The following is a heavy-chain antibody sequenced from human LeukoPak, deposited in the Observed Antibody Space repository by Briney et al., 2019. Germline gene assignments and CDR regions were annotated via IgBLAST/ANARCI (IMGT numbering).Heavy chain of an antibody. D-gene: IGHD5-18*01. CDR1: GGSFSGYY. J-gene: IGHJ6*02. V-gene: IGHV4-34*01. Sequence: PSETLSLTCAVYGGSFSGYYWSWIRQPPGRGLEWIGEINHSGSTNYNPSLKSRVTISVDTSKNQFSLRLSSVTAADTAVYYCARGSFAASYGIDVWGQGTTVTVSS. CDR3: ARGSFAASYGIDV. CDR2: INHSGST.